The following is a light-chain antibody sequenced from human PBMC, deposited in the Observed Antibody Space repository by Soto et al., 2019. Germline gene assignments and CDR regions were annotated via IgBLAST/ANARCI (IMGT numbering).Light chain of an antibody. Sequence: ELVLTQSPGTLSLSPGERATLSCRASQRVSSSYLNWYQQKPGQAPRLLIYAASIRTTGIPDRFSGSGSGTDFTLTISRLEPEDFAVYYCQQYGNSPITFGQGTRLEIK. CDR1: QRVSSSY. CDR2: AAS. J-gene: IGKJ5*01. CDR3: QQYGNSPIT. V-gene: IGKV3-20*01.